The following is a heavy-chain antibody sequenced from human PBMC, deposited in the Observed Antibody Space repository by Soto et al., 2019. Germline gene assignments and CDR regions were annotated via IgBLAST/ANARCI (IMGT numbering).Heavy chain of an antibody. D-gene: IGHD2-2*01. CDR2: IYYSGST. Sequence: QVQLQESGPGLVKPSETLSLTCTVSGGSVSSSGYFWGWIRQTPGKGLEWLGRIYYSGSTDYNTSPNSRVTISVDTSKNQFSLKLTSVTAADTAIYYCARQNYCGTTTCYGYWGQGSLVTVSS. CDR1: GGSVSSSGYF. CDR3: ARQNYCGTTTCYGY. J-gene: IGHJ4*02. V-gene: IGHV4-39*01.